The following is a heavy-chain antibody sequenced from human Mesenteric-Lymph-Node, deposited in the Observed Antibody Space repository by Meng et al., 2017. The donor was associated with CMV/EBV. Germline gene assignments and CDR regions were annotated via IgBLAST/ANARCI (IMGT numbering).Heavy chain of an antibody. Sequence: SCKASVYTFTNYGISWVRQAPGQGLEWMGWINAYNGNTKYAQKLQGRVTMTTDTSTSTAYMEVRSLRSDDTAVYYCARSPNPYYFDYWGQGTLVTVSS. J-gene: IGHJ4*02. CDR2: INAYNGNT. CDR1: VYTFTNYG. V-gene: IGHV1-18*01. CDR3: ARSPNPYYFDY. D-gene: IGHD1-14*01.